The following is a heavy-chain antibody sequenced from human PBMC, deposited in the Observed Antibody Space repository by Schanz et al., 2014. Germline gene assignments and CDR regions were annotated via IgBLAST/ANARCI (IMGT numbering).Heavy chain of an antibody. CDR1: GYTFTSYG. CDR2: ISAYNGNT. CDR3: ARDRRFFDRDDLYYFDS. J-gene: IGHJ4*02. D-gene: IGHD3-3*01. V-gene: IGHV1-18*01. Sequence: QVQLVQSGAEVKKPGASVKVSCKASGYTFTSYGISWVRQAPGQGLEWMGWISAYNGNTKYPQKLQGRVTMTTDTSTSTAYMALTDLRSDDTAVYYCARDRRFFDRDDLYYFDSWGQGTLVNVSP.